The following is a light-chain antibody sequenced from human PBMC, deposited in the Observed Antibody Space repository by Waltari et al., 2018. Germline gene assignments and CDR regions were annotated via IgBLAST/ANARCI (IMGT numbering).Light chain of an antibody. Sequence: QSVLTQPPSASGTPGQRVSISCSGSGSNIGSNTVNWYQQLPGTAPKLLIYTNDQRPSVAPDRFAGSKSGTSASLAISGLQSEDEAEYHCAVWDDSLNGPLFAGGTKLTVL. CDR3: AVWDDSLNGPL. J-gene: IGLJ2*01. CDR2: TND. CDR1: GSNIGSNT. V-gene: IGLV1-44*01.